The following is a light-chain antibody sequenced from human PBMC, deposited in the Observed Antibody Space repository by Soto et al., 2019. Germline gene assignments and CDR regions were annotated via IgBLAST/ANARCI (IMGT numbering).Light chain of an antibody. J-gene: IGKJ2*01. CDR2: GAS. CDR3: QQYNNWPPYN. Sequence: EIVMTQSPATLSVSPGDRATLSCTASQSVNSDLAWYQQKPGQSPRLLIYGASTRATGVPARFSGSGSGTEFNLTITSLQAEDFAIYYGQQYNNWPPYNFGQGTKLEIK. CDR1: QSVNSD. V-gene: IGKV3-15*01.